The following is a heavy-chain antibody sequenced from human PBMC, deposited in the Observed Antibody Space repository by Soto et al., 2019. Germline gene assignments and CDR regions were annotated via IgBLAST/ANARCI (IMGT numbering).Heavy chain of an antibody. CDR1: GFTFSSYA. CDR2: ISGSGGST. J-gene: IGHJ5*02. CDR3: AKDSNLFVDNCYNGFDP. D-gene: IGHD1-1*01. Sequence: EVQLLESGGGLVQPGGSLRLSCAASGFTFSSYAMSWVRQAPGKGLEWVSAISGSGGSTYYADSVKGRFTISRDNSKNTLYLQMNSLRAEDTAVYYCAKDSNLFVDNCYNGFDPWGQGPLVTVSS. V-gene: IGHV3-23*01.